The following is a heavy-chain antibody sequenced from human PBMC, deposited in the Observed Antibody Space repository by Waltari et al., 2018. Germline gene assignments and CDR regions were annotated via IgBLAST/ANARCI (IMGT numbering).Heavy chain of an antibody. V-gene: IGHV3-23*01. CDR3: ANPSVGGGDAFDI. CDR1: GFTFSSYA. J-gene: IGHJ3*02. CDR2: ISGSGGST. Sequence: EVQLLESGGGLVQPGGSLRLSCAASGFTFSSYAMGWVRQAPGKGLEWVSAISGSGGSTYYADSVKGRFTISRDNSKNTLYLQMNSLRAEDTAVYYCANPSVGGGDAFDIWGQGTMVTVSS. D-gene: IGHD3-16*01.